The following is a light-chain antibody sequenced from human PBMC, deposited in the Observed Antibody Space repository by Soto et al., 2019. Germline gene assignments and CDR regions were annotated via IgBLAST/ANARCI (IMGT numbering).Light chain of an antibody. CDR1: SSDVGGYNY. CDR2: EVS. J-gene: IGLJ2*01. CDR3: SSYTSGSTVV. Sequence: QSALTQPASVSGSPGQSITISCTGTSSDVGGYNYVSWYQQPPGKAPKLMIYEVSNRPSGVSNRFSGSKSGNTASLTISGLQAEDEADYYCSSYTSGSTVVFGGGTKVTVL. V-gene: IGLV2-14*01.